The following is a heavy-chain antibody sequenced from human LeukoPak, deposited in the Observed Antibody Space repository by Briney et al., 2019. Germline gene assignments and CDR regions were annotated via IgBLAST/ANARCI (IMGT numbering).Heavy chain of an antibody. Sequence: SETLSLTCTVSGGSISSSSYYWGWIRQPPGKGLEWIGYIYYSGSTNYNPSLKSRVTISVDTSKNQFSLKLSSVTAADTAVYYCARVLRYDFWSGYDWFDPWGQGTLVTVSS. J-gene: IGHJ5*02. CDR1: GGSISSSSYY. CDR2: IYYSGST. D-gene: IGHD3-3*01. V-gene: IGHV4-61*05. CDR3: ARVLRYDFWSGYDWFDP.